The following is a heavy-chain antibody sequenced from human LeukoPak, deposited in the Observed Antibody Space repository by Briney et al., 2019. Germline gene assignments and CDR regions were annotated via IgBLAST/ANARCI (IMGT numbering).Heavy chain of an antibody. CDR3: ARHEYSGGMNYGMDV. D-gene: IGHD1-26*01. CDR2: ISGDSRSI. V-gene: IGHV3-21*01. CDR1: GFTFNTYH. J-gene: IGHJ6*02. Sequence: GGSLRLSCAASGFTFNTYHMTWVRQAPGEGLEWVSVISGDSRSIYYTDSVKGRFTISRDNAKNSLYLQMNSLRAEDTAVYYCARHEYSGGMNYGMDVWGQGATVIVSS.